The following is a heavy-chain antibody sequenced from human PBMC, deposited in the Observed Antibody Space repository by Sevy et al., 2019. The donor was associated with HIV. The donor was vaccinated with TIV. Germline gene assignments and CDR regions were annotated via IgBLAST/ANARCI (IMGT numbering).Heavy chain of an antibody. V-gene: IGHV3-74*03. J-gene: IGHJ6*02. Sequence: GGSLRLSCAASGFTFSNSWMHWVRQVPGKGLGWVSYIISDGSTTTYADSVKGRFTISRDNAKNTVYLQMNSLRAEDTAVYYCARDSSYALDVWGQGTTVTVSS. CDR1: GFTFSNSW. CDR3: ARDSSYALDV. CDR2: IISDGSTT.